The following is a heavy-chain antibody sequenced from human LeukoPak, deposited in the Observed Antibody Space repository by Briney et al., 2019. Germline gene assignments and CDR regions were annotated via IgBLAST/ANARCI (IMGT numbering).Heavy chain of an antibody. Sequence: SETLSLTCAVYGGSFSGYYWSWIRQPPGKGLEWIGEINHSGSTNYNPSLKSRVTISVDTSKNQISLKLSSVTAADTAVYYCASGEIHFDYWGQGTLVTVSS. J-gene: IGHJ4*02. D-gene: IGHD5-24*01. CDR1: GGSFSGYY. CDR2: INHSGST. V-gene: IGHV4-34*01. CDR3: ASGEIHFDY.